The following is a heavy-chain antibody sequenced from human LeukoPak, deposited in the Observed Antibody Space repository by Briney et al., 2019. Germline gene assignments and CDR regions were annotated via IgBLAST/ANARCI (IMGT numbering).Heavy chain of an antibody. CDR1: GFTFSSYA. J-gene: IGHJ6*04. V-gene: IGHV3-23*01. CDR3: AELGITMIGGV. CDR2: ISGSGTNT. Sequence: GGSLRLSCAASGFTFSSYAMTWVRQAPGKGLEWVSVISGSGTNTDYADSVKGRFTISRDNSKNTLYLQMNSLRAEDTAVYYCAELGITMIGGVWGKGTTVTISS. D-gene: IGHD3-10*02.